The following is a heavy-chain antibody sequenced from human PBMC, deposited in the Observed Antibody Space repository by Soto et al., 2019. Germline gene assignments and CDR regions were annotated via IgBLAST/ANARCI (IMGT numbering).Heavy chain of an antibody. D-gene: IGHD2-15*01. CDR1: GGSISSSRYF. CDR2: IYYSATT. Sequence: SETLSVTCTVSGGSISSSRYFWGWFRQPPGKGLEWIANIYYSATTSYNPSLKSRFTISVETSKNHFSLKLSAVTAADTAIYYCARQACAGRFYYGMDVWGQGTTVTVSS. V-gene: IGHV4-39*01. CDR3: ARQACAGRFYYGMDV. J-gene: IGHJ6*02.